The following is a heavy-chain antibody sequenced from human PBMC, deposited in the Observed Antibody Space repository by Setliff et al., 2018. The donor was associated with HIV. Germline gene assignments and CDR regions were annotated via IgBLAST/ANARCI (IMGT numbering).Heavy chain of an antibody. CDR2: IYHSGST. D-gene: IGHD3-10*01. CDR1: GGSISSSHR. V-gene: IGHV4-4*02. CDR3: AGDRGVANYFDY. J-gene: IGHJ4*01. Sequence: SETLSLTCAVSGGSISSSHRWSWVRQPPGMGLEWIGEIYHSGSTNYNPSLKSRVTISVDKSKNQFSLKLISVTAADTAVYYCAGDRGVANYFDYWGHGTLVTV.